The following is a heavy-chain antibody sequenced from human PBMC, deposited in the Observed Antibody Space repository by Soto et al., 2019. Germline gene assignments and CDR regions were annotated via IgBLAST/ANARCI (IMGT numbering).Heavy chain of an antibody. V-gene: IGHV3-73*01. J-gene: IGHJ6*04. Sequence: GGSLRLSCVASGFTFSGSAIHWVRQASGKGLEWVGRVRSKANSYATVYAASVKGRFTISRDDSKNTAYLQMNSLKTEDTAVYYCTSVYYDFWSGPSDWGKGTTVTVSS. CDR3: TSVYYDFWSGPSD. CDR1: GFTFSGSA. CDR2: VRSKANSYAT. D-gene: IGHD3-3*01.